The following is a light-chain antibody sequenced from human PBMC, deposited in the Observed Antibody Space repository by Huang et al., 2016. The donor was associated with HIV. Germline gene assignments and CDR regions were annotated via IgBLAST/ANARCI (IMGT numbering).Light chain of an antibody. CDR2: GAS. CDR3: QQSYSLPQT. V-gene: IGKV1-39*01. J-gene: IGKJ2*01. Sequence: DIQMTQSPSSLSASVGDRVTITCRAGQRITSDLNWYHQKPGKAPELLIYGASTLHAGGPSRFSGSGSGTHFTLTSTPLQPEDSGIYYCQQSYSLPQTFGQGTKLEI. CDR1: QRITSD.